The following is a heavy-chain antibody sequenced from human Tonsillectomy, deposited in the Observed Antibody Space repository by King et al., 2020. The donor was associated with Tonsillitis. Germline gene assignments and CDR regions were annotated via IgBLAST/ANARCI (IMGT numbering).Heavy chain of an antibody. CDR1: GFTFSSYG. Sequence: VQLVESGGGVVQPGRSLRLSCAASGFTFSSYGMHWVRPAPGKGLEWVAGIWYDGSNKYYAASVKGRFTISRDNSKSTLYLQMNSLRAEDTAVYYCARDLLNGRGFDYWGQGTLVTVSS. V-gene: IGHV3-33*01. CDR2: IWYDGSNK. CDR3: ARDLLNGRGFDY. J-gene: IGHJ4*02. D-gene: IGHD2-21*01.